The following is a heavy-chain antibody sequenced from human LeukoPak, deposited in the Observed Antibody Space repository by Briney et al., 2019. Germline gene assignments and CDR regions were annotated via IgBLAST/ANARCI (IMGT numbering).Heavy chain of an antibody. CDR1: GFTFSGYA. CDR2: ISGSGGST. Sequence: GGSLRLSCAASGFTFSGYAMSWVRQAPGKGLEWVSAISGSGGSTYYADSVKGRFTISRDNSKNTLYLQMNSLRAEDTAVYYGARRRLCFYYYYYMDVWGKGTTVTVSS. J-gene: IGHJ6*03. CDR3: ARRRLCFYYYYYMDV. V-gene: IGHV3-23*01. D-gene: IGHD2-21*02.